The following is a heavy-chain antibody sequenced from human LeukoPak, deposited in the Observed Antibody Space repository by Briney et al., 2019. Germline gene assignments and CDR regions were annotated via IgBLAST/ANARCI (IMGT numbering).Heavy chain of an antibody. CDR2: INPNSGGT. D-gene: IGHD2-2*01. J-gene: IGHJ5*02. V-gene: IGHV1-2*02. Sequence: ASVKVSCKASGYTFTGYYMHWVRQAPGQGLEWMGWINPNSGGTSYAQKFQGRVTMTRDTSISTAYMELSRLRSDDTAVYYCAMGFDIVVVPAVGWFDPWGQGTLVTVSS. CDR3: AMGFDIVVVPAVGWFDP. CDR1: GYTFTGYY.